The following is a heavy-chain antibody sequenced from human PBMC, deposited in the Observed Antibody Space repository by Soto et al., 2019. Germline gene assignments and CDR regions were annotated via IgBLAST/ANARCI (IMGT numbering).Heavy chain of an antibody. J-gene: IGHJ6*02. D-gene: IGHD6-13*01. CDR2: INAGNGNT. V-gene: IGHV1-3*01. CDR1: GYTFTSYA. Sequence: QVQLVQSGAEVKKPGASVKVSCKASGYTFTSYAMHWVRQAPGQRLEWMGWINAGNGNTKYSQKFQGRVTITRDTSASTAYMELSSLRSEDTAVYYCARDSSSGISRYGMDVWGQGTTVTVSS. CDR3: ARDSSSGISRYGMDV.